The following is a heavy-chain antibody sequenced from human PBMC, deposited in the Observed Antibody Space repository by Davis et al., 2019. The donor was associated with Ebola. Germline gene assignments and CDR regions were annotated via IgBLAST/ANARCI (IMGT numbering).Heavy chain of an antibody. V-gene: IGHV1-69*06. CDR2: IIPIFGTA. CDR1: GGTFSSYA. D-gene: IGHD5-18*01. J-gene: IGHJ4*02. Sequence: SVKVSCKASGGTFSSYAISWVRQAPGQGLEWMGGIIPIFGTANYAQNFQGRVTITADKSTSTAYMELSSLRSEDTAVYYCATNVDTAMVTGHYFDYWGQGTLVTVSS. CDR3: ATNVDTAMVTGHYFDY.